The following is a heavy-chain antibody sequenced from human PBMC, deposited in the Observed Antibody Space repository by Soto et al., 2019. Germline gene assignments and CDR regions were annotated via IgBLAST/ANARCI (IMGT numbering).Heavy chain of an antibody. D-gene: IGHD4-17*01. V-gene: IGHV1-2*04. CDR1: GYTFTGYH. CDR2: INPNSGGT. Sequence: ASVKVSCKASGYTFTGYHMHWVRQAPGQGLEWMGWINPNSGGTNYAQKFQGWVTMTRDTSISTAYMELSRLRSDDTAVYYCEITHSYGDYEDYYGMDVWGQETTVNVSS. CDR3: EITHSYGDYEDYYGMDV. J-gene: IGHJ6*02.